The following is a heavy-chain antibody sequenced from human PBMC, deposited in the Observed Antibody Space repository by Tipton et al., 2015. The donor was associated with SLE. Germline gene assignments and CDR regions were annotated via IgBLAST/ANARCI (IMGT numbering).Heavy chain of an antibody. J-gene: IGHJ4*02. CDR1: GFTFSSYA. V-gene: IGHV3-30*04. Sequence: SLRLSCAASGFTFSSYAMHWVRQAPGKGLEWVAVISSDGSNKYYADSVKGRFTFSRDNSRNTLYLQMNSLRPEDTAVYYCARSSLAAGAYFDYWGQGTLVTVSS. CDR2: ISSDGSNK. D-gene: IGHD3-10*01. CDR3: ARSSLAAGAYFDY.